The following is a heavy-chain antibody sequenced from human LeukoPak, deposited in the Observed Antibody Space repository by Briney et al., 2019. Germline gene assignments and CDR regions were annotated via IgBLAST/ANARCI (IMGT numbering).Heavy chain of an antibody. CDR2: IYYSGST. J-gene: IGHJ3*02. CDR1: GGSISSYY. V-gene: IGHV4-59*01. D-gene: IGHD4-17*01. CDR3: ARGLGYGEYLVPFDI. Sequence: SETLSLTCTVSGGSISSYYWSWIRQPPGKGLEWIGYIYYSGSTNYNPSLKSRVTISVDTSKNQFSLKLSSVTAADTAVYYCARGLGYGEYLVPFDIWGQGTLVTVSS.